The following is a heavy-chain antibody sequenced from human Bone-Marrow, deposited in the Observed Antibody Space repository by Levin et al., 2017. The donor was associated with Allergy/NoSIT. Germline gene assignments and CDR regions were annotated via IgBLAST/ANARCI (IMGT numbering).Heavy chain of an antibody. CDR3: IKGPFGSSWSEGFDY. CDR2: ITWNSGNI. D-gene: IGHD6-13*01. Sequence: GGSLRLSCAASGFTFDDFAIHWVRQAPGKGLEWVSGITWNSGNIGYADSVKGRFTVSRDNAKNSLHLQMNSLRTDDTAFYYCIKGPFGSSWSEGFDYWGQGTLVTVSS. J-gene: IGHJ4*02. CDR1: GFTFDDFA. V-gene: IGHV3-9*01.